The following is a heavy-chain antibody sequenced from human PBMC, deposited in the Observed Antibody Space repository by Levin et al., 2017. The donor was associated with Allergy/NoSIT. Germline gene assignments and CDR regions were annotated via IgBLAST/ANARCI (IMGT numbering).Heavy chain of an antibody. D-gene: IGHD6-19*01. Sequence: GGSLRLSCKASGGTFSSHGVSWVRQAPGQGLEWMGAIVPIYGALNHAQKFQDRVTITADESTGTVYMELRSLKSDDTAMYYCARDHSAIGQWLGLDAFDIWGQGTLVTVSS. V-gene: IGHV1-69*01. J-gene: IGHJ3*02. CDR1: GGTFSSHG. CDR2: IVPIYGAL. CDR3: ARDHSAIGQWLGLDAFDI.